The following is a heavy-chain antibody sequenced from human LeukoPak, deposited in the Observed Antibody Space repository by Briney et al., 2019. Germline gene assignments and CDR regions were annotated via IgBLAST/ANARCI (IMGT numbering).Heavy chain of an antibody. CDR2: ISAYNGNT. V-gene: IGHV1-18*01. D-gene: IGHD3-22*01. CDR3: ARDAPNYYDSSGYHRTLDY. Sequence: ASVKVSCKASGYTFTSYGISWVRQAPGQGLEWMGWISAYNGNTNYAQKLQGRVTMTTDTSTSTAYMELRSLRSDDTAVYYCARDAPNYYDSSGYHRTLDYWGQGTLVTVSS. CDR1: GYTFTSYG. J-gene: IGHJ4*02.